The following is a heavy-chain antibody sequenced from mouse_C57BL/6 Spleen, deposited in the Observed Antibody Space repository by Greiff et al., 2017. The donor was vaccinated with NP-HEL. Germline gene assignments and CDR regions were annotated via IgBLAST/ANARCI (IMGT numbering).Heavy chain of an antibody. D-gene: IGHD1-1*01. V-gene: IGHV1-82*01. Sequence: QVQLQQSGPELVKPGASVKISCKASGYAFSSSWMNWVKQRPGKGLEWIGRIYPGDGDTNYNGKFKGKATLTADKSSSTAYMQLSSLTSEDSAVYFCAREFYYGSSPYYYAMDYWGQGTSVTVSS. J-gene: IGHJ4*01. CDR1: GYAFSSSW. CDR2: IYPGDGDT. CDR3: AREFYYGSSPYYYAMDY.